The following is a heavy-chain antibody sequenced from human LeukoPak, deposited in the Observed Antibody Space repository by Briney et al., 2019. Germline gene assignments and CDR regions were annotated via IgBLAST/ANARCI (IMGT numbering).Heavy chain of an antibody. V-gene: IGHV3-21*01. CDR2: ISSSSTYI. J-gene: IGHJ5*02. CDR3: ARDRILGAAGVGPPPKSMNWFDP. D-gene: IGHD6-13*01. CDR1: GFTFSSYS. Sequence: GESLRLSCAASGFTFSSYSMNWVRQAPGKGLEWVSSISSSSTYIHYADSVKGRFTISRDNAKNSLYLQMNSLRAEDTAVYYCARDRILGAAGVGPPPKSMNWFDPWGQGTLVTVSS.